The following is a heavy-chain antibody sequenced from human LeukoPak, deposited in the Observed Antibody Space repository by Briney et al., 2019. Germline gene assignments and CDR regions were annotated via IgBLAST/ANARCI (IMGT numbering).Heavy chain of an antibody. CDR3: AREFGHNRWYFDY. Sequence: PGGSLRLSCAASGFTVSSNYMSWVRQAPGKWLEWVTVVSADGRTQLYSDSVKGRFTVSRDNSLNTLHLQMNSLKTEDTAVYYCAREFGHNRWYFDYWGQGALVTVSS. V-gene: IGHV3-30*03. D-gene: IGHD5-24*01. CDR1: GFTVSSNY. J-gene: IGHJ4*02. CDR2: VSADGRTQ.